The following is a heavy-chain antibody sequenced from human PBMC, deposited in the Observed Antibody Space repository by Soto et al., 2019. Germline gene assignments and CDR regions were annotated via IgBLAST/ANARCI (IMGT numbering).Heavy chain of an antibody. CDR1: GGTFSSYA. CDR2: IIPIFGTA. Sequence: SVKVSCKASGGTFSSYAISWVRQAPGQGLEWMGGIIPIFGTANYAQEFQGRVTITAEESTSTAYMELSSLRSEDTAVYYCARVSPDVFRDILTGYYYFDYWGQGTLVTVSS. D-gene: IGHD3-9*01. V-gene: IGHV1-69*13. J-gene: IGHJ4*02. CDR3: ARVSPDVFRDILTGYYYFDY.